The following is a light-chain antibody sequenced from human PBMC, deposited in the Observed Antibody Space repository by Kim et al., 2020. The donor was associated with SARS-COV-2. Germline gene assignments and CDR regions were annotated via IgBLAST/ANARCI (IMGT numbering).Light chain of an antibody. CDR1: QGITND. CDR2: AAS. V-gene: IGKV1-6*01. Sequence: IQLAQSPSSLSASVGDRVTITCRASQGITNDLGWYQQKAGKAPKLLIYAASNLQSGVPSRFSGSGSGTHFTLTIDSLQPEDFATYYCLQNYNYPPTFGQGTKLEI. CDR3: LQNYNYPPT. J-gene: IGKJ2*01.